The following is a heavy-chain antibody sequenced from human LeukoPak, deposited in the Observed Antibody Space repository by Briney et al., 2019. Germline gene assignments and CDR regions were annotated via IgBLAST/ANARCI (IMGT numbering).Heavy chain of an antibody. CDR2: IKEDGSNK. CDR3: AKESYSTSWQLDS. J-gene: IGHJ4*02. D-gene: IGHD6-13*01. V-gene: IGHV3-7*01. Sequence: GGSLRLSCAASGFIFRNYWMSWVRQAPGKGLEWVANIKEDGSNKYYADSVKGRFTISRDNSKNTLYLQMNSLRAEDTAVYYCAKESYSTSWQLDSWGQGTLVTVSS. CDR1: GFIFRNYW.